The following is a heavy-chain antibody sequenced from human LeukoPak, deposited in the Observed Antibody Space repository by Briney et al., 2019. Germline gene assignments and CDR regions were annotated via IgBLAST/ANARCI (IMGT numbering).Heavy chain of an antibody. Sequence: SETLSLTCSVAGGSISSYYWSWVRQPAGKGLEWNLCMYSSGSTMYKPSLKSRVTMSVDTSKNQLSLKLSSVTAADTAVYYCARDRYLYGSGSYHYYMDVWGKGTTVTISS. CDR2: MYSSGST. J-gene: IGHJ6*03. D-gene: IGHD3-10*01. V-gene: IGHV4-4*07. CDR3: ARDRYLYGSGSYHYYMDV. CDR1: GGSISSYY.